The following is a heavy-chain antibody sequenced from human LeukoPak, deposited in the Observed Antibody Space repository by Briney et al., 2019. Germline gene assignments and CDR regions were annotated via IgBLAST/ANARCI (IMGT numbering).Heavy chain of an antibody. J-gene: IGHJ4*02. D-gene: IGHD4-11*01. CDR3: AEGGVTTTGDFDY. Sequence: PGGSLRLSCAASGFIFSNYAMSWVRQASGKGLEWVSTISDNGDGTYYADSVRGRFTISRDNSKNTLFLQMNSLRAEDTAIYSCAEGGVTTTGDFDYWGQGTLVTVSS. CDR2: ISDNGDGT. CDR1: GFIFSNYA. V-gene: IGHV3-23*01.